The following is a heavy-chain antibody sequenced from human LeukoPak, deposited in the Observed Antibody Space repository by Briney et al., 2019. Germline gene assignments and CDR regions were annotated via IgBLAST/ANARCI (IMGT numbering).Heavy chain of an antibody. D-gene: IGHD2-2*01. CDR1: GFTFSSYG. CDR2: ISYDGSNK. Sequence: GGSLRLSCAASGFTFSSYGMHWVRQAPGKGLEWVAVISYDGSNKYYADSVKGRFTISRDNSKNTLYLQMNSLRAEDTAVYYCAKCPPLAGQLPTNYYYYYMDVWGKATTVTVSS. J-gene: IGHJ6*03. CDR3: AKCPPLAGQLPTNYYYYYMDV. V-gene: IGHV3-30*18.